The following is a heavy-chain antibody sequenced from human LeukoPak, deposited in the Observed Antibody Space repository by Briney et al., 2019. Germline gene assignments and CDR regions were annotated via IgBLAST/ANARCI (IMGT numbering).Heavy chain of an antibody. D-gene: IGHD4-17*01. CDR2: IYYSGST. Sequence: SQTLFLTWPFSCCSNSSGGFYWGWIPQHPGKGLGGIGYIYYSGSTYYNPSLKSRVTISVDTSKNQFSLKLSSVTAADTAVYYCARSDTVTPNWFDPWGQGTLVTVSS. CDR3: ARSDTVTPNWFDP. CDR1: CCSNSSGGFY. J-gene: IGHJ5*02. V-gene: IGHV4-31*02.